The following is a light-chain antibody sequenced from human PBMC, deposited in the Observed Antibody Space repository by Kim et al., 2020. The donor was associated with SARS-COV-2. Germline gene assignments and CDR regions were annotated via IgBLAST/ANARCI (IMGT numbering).Light chain of an antibody. CDR1: QSVRSS. J-gene: IGKJ1*01. V-gene: IGKV3-15*01. CDR3: QQYSNWWA. CDR2: GAS. Sequence: EIVMTQSPATLSVSPGERATLSCRASQSVRSSLAWYQQKPGQAPRLLIYGASTRGTGIPARFSGSGSGTEFTLTISSLQSEDFAVYYCQQYSNWWAFGQGTKVEIK.